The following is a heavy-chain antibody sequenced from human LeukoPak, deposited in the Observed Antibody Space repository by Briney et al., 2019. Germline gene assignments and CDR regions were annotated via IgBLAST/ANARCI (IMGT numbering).Heavy chain of an antibody. CDR1: GYSFTSYW. CDR2: IYPGDSDT. J-gene: IGHJ6*02. V-gene: IGHV5-51*01. Sequence: GESLQISCKGSGYSFTSYWIGWVRPMPGKGLEWMGIIYPGDSDTRYSPSFQGQVTISADKSISTAYLQWSSLKASDTAMYYCARTSIAARPALYGMDVWGQGTTVTVSS. CDR3: ARTSIAARPALYGMDV. D-gene: IGHD6-6*01.